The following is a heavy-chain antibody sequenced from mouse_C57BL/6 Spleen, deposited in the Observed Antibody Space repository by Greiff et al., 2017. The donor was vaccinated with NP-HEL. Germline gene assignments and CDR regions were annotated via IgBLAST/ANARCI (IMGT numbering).Heavy chain of an antibody. D-gene: IGHD2-4*01. Sequence: QVQLQQPGAELVKPGASVKLSCKASGYTFTSYWMHWVKQRLGQGLEWIGMIHPNSSSTNYNEKFKSKATLTVDKSSSTAYMQLSSLTSEYSAVYYCVYYDHDRWFAYWGQGTLVTVSA. J-gene: IGHJ3*01. CDR2: IHPNSSST. V-gene: IGHV1-64*01. CDR3: VYYDHDRWFAY. CDR1: GYTFTSYW.